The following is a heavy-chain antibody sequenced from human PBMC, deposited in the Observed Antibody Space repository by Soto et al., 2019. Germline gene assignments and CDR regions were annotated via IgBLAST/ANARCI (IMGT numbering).Heavy chain of an antibody. V-gene: IGHV1-3*01. CDR2: INAGNGNT. CDR1: GYTFTDYA. D-gene: IGHD3-10*01. Sequence: ASVKVSCKASGYTFTDYALHWVRQAPGQSLEWMGWINAGNGNTKYSQKVQGRVTITRDTSATTAYMELSSLKSEDTAIYYCAKDRITLVRGVLILHYCGQGTLDTVSS. J-gene: IGHJ4*02. CDR3: AKDRITLVRGVLILHY.